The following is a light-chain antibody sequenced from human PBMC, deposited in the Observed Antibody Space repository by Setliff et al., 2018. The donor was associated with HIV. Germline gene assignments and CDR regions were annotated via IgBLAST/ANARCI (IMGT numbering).Light chain of an antibody. CDR1: SSDVGAYNY. CDR2: DVT. CDR3: CSYAGSYTYI. J-gene: IGLJ1*01. V-gene: IGLV2-11*01. Sequence: QSAPTQPRSVSGSPGQSVTISCTGSSSDVGAYNYVSWYQQHPGKAPKLMIYDVTKRPSGVPDRFSGSKSGNTASLTISGLQAEDEADYYCCSYAGSYTYIFGTGTKVTVL.